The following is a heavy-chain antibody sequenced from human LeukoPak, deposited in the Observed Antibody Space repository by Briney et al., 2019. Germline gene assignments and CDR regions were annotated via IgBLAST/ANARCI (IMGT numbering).Heavy chain of an antibody. CDR3: ARQGYYAAWGYFDL. J-gene: IGHJ2*01. CDR2: IYPGDSDT. D-gene: IGHD1-26*01. CDR1: GYTFTSYG. Sequence: RASVKVSCKASGYTFTSYGISWVRQMPGKGLEWMGIIYPGDSDTRYSPSFQGQVTISADKSISTAYLQWSSLKASDTAMYYCARQGYYAAWGYFDLWGRGTLVTVSS. V-gene: IGHV5-51*01.